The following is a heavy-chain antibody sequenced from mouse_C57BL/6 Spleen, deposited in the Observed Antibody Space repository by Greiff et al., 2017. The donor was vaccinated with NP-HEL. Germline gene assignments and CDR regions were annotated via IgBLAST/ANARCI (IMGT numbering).Heavy chain of an antibody. CDR1: GYTFTSYW. CDR2: IYPSDSET. Sequence: QVQLQQPGAELVRPGSSVKLSCKASGYTFTSYWMDWVKQRPGQGLEWIGNIYPSDSETHYNQKFKDKATLTVDKSSSTAYMQLSSLTSADSAVYFCARHFCGSSYVFDYWGQGTTLTVSS. V-gene: IGHV1-61*01. CDR3: ARHFCGSSYVFDY. D-gene: IGHD1-1*01. J-gene: IGHJ2*01.